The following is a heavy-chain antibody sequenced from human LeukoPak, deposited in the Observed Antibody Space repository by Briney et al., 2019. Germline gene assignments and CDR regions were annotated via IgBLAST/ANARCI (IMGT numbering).Heavy chain of an antibody. J-gene: IGHJ4*02. D-gene: IGHD4-17*01. V-gene: IGHV1-18*01. CDR2: ISAYNGNT. Sequence: ASVKISCTASGYTLTSNGISWVRQAPGQGLKWMGWISAYNGNTNYAQKLQGRVTMTTDTSTSTAYMELRSLRSDDTAVYYCARESEDDYGLDYWGQGTLVTVSS. CDR1: GYTLTSNG. CDR3: ARESEDDYGLDY.